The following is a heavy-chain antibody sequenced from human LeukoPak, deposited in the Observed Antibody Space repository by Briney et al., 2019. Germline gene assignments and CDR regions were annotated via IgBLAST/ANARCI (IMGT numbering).Heavy chain of an antibody. J-gene: IGHJ4*02. CDR2: INAGNGNT. CDR3: ARDRESYYEVDY. CDR1: GYTFTSYA. V-gene: IGHV1-3*01. D-gene: IGHD1-26*01. Sequence: GASVKVSCKASGYTFTSYAMHWVRQAPGQRLEWMGWINAGNGNTKYSQKLQGRVTMTTDTSTSTAYMELRSLRSDDTAVYYCARDRESYYEVDYWGQGTLVTVSS.